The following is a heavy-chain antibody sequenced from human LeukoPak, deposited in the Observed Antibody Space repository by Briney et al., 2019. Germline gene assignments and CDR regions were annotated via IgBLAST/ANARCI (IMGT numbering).Heavy chain of an antibody. J-gene: IGHJ3*02. CDR1: GGSITGHY. Sequence: PSETLSLTCAVSGGSITGHYWNWIRQTPGMRLEWIGYTSYSRTTIYNSYFKGRATMSIDTSKNQFYLNLTSVTATDTAVYYCAKLGHSDGWYLGAFDIWGQGTTVIVSS. D-gene: IGHD6-19*01. CDR2: TSYSRTT. CDR3: AKLGHSDGWYLGAFDI. V-gene: IGHV4-59*08.